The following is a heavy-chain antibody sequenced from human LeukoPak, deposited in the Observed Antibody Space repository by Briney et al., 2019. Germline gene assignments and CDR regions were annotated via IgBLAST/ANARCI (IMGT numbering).Heavy chain of an antibody. D-gene: IGHD2-15*01. CDR3: ARDTPKLLGYYYYGMDV. Sequence: SQTLSLTCAISGDSVSSNSAAWSWIRQSPSRGLEWLGRTYYRSKWYNDYAVSVKSRITINPDTSKNQFSLQLNSVAPEDTAVYYCARDTPKLLGYYYYGMDVWGQGTTVTVSS. J-gene: IGHJ6*02. V-gene: IGHV6-1*01. CDR1: GDSVSSNSAA. CDR2: TYYRSKWYN.